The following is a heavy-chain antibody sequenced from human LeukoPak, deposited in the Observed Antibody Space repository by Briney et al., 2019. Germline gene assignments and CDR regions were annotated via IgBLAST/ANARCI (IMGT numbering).Heavy chain of an antibody. CDR3: ARLITIFGVVRPSYGMDV. D-gene: IGHD3-3*01. CDR2: IIPIFGTA. CDR1: GGTFSSYA. J-gene: IGHJ6*02. Sequence: AASVKVSCKASGGTFSSYAISWVRQAPGQGLEWMGGIIPIFGTANYAQKFQGRVTITADESTSTAYMELSSLRSEDTAVYYCARLITIFGVVRPSYGMDVWGQGTTVTVSS. V-gene: IGHV1-69*13.